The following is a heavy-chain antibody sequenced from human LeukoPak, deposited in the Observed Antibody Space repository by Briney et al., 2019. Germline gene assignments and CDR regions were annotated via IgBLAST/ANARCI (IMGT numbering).Heavy chain of an antibody. CDR2: IYPGNSEN. J-gene: IGHJ4*02. D-gene: IGHD6-13*01. Sequence: GESLKISCKASEYTFTNYWIAWVRQVPGKGLEYMGIIYPGNSENTYSPSFQGQVTMSVDKSINTAYLQWSSLKASDTAMYYCARRLSSIAASAANDYWGQGTLVTVSS. CDR1: EYTFTNYW. V-gene: IGHV5-51*01. CDR3: ARRLSSIAASAANDY.